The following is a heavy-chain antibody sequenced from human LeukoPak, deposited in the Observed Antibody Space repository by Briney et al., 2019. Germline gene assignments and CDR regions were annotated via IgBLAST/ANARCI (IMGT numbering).Heavy chain of an antibody. CDR2: ISGSGDNT. V-gene: IGHV3-23*01. CDR3: AKGSYYDSSGSFYFDY. Sequence: GGSLRLSCAASGFSFSSYAMSWVRQAPGKGLEWVSGISGSGDNTYYADSVKGRFTISRDNSKNTLYVQVNSLGTEDTAAYYCAKGSYYDSSGSFYFDYWGQGTLVTVSS. CDR1: GFSFSSYA. D-gene: IGHD3-22*01. J-gene: IGHJ4*02.